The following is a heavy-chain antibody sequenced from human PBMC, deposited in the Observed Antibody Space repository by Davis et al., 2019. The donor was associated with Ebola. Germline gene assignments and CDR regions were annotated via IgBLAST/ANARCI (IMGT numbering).Heavy chain of an antibody. V-gene: IGHV5-51*01. CDR3: ARGLSGDSGGDY. D-gene: IGHD7-27*01. CDR2: IYPADSDT. Sequence: GGSLRLSCKGSGYSFTSYWIGWVRQMPGKGLEWMGIIYPADSDTKYSPSFQGQVTISADKSISTAYLQWTSLKASDTAMYYCARGLSGDSGGDYWGQGTLVTVSS. CDR1: GYSFTSYW. J-gene: IGHJ4*02.